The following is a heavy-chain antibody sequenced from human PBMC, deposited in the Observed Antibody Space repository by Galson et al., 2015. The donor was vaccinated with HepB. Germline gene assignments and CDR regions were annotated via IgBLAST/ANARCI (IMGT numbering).Heavy chain of an antibody. J-gene: IGHJ1*01. D-gene: IGHD5-12*01. CDR2: TNPSGGST. CDR1: GYSFTTYH. V-gene: IGHV1-46*01. CDR3: ARGVDMIDWGELHYGF. Sequence: SGYSFTTYHMHWVRQAPGQGLEWMGITNPSGGSTTYAQKFQGRVTITADKSTSTAYMELSSLRSEDTAVYYCARGVDMIDWGELHYGFRGQGTLV.